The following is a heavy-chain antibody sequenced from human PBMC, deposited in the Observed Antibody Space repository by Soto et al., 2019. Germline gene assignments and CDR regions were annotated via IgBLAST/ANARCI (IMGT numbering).Heavy chain of an antibody. Sequence: GGSLRLSCAASGFTFSSYAMRWVRQAPGKGLEWVAVISYDGSNKYYADSVRGRFTISRDNSKNTLYLQMNSLRAEDTAVYYCARMGSSWLYWGQGTLVTVSS. CDR2: ISYDGSNK. D-gene: IGHD6-13*01. J-gene: IGHJ4*02. CDR1: GFTFSSYA. CDR3: ARMGSSWLY. V-gene: IGHV3-30-3*01.